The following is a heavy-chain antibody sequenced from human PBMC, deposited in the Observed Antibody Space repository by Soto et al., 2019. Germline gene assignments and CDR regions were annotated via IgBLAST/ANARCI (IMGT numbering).Heavy chain of an antibody. CDR3: ARGNSTGSHYNSGY. D-gene: IGHD3-10*01. CDR2: ISRTGGTI. V-gene: IGHV3-48*02. Sequence: EVQLVESGGGLVQPGGSLRLSCLTSGFSFHTFDMNWVRQAPARGLEWVSSISRTGGTIYYADSVRGRFTVSRDNAVASLYLQMSSLRDEDTAVYYCARGNSTGSHYNSGYWGQGTLVIVSS. J-gene: IGHJ4*02. CDR1: GFSFHTFD.